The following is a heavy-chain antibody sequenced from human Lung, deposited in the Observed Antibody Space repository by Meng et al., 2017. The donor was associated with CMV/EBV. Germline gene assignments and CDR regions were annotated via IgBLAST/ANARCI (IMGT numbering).Heavy chain of an antibody. D-gene: IGHD4-17*01. Sequence: QVQLVQSGAELQKPGASGKVCCKASGYTFGIFGITWVRQAPGQGLEWVGWISAENGNTNYAQKFQGRVTLTTDTSTKTAYMDLRGLRSDDSAVYYCARAGAAVTTHFDFWGRGTLVTVSS. V-gene: IGHV1-18*01. CDR2: ISAENGNT. CDR3: ARAGAAVTTHFDF. J-gene: IGHJ4*02. CDR1: GYTFGIFG.